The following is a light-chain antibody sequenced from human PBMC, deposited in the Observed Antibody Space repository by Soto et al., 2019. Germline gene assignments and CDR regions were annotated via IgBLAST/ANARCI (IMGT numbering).Light chain of an antibody. CDR3: QQYCNWPPWT. Sequence: EIVMTQSPATLSVSPGERATLSCRASQSVCSDLAWYQHTPGQPPRLLIYGASTRATGIPGRFSGRGSGTEFTLSISSLHSEDFAVYFCQQYCNWPPWTLGQGAKVDIK. V-gene: IGKV3-15*01. CDR1: QSVCSD. J-gene: IGKJ1*01. CDR2: GAS.